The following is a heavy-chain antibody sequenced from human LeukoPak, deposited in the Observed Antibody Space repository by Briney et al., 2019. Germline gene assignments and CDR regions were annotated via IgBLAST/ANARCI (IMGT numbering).Heavy chain of an antibody. J-gene: IGHJ4*02. CDR1: GFTFNNYA. D-gene: IGHD6-19*01. CDR3: AKESRTIAVAGADY. V-gene: IGHV3-23*01. Sequence: PGGSLRLSCAASGFTFNNYAMNWVRQAPGKGLEWVSSISGGGETTYYADSAKGRFTISRDNSQNTLYLQMNSLRAGDTAVYYCAKESRTIAVAGADYWGQGTLVTVSS. CDR2: ISGGGETT.